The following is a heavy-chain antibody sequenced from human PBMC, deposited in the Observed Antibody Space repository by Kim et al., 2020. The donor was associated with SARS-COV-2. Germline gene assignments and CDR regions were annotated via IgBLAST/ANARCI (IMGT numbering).Heavy chain of an antibody. Sequence: RFTISRDNSKNTLYLQMNSLRAEDTAVYYCAKELDSGLPRGDYYYYGMDVWGQGTTVTVSS. D-gene: IGHD1-26*01. V-gene: IGHV3-23*03. J-gene: IGHJ6*02. CDR3: AKELDSGLPRGDYYYYGMDV.